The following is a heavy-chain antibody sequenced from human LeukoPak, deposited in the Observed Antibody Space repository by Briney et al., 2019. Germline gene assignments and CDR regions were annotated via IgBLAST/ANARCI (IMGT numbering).Heavy chain of an antibody. CDR3: ARAPVRGAVAGVDY. Sequence: GRSLRLSGAASGFSFNNYAMHWVRQAPGKGLEWVAVVTYDGNNKYSADSVKGRFTVSRDNSRNTVNLQMNSLRGEDTAVYYCARAPVRGAVAGVDYWGQGTLVTVSS. V-gene: IGHV3-30-3*01. J-gene: IGHJ4*02. CDR1: GFSFNNYA. CDR2: VTYDGNNK. D-gene: IGHD6-19*01.